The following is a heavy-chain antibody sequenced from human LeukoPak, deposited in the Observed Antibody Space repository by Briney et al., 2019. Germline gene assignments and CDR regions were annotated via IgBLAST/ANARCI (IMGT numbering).Heavy chain of an antibody. Sequence: SEALSLTCTVSGYSISSGYYWGWIRQPPGKGLEWIGSIYHSGSTYYNPSLKSRVTISVDTSKNQFSLKLSSVTAADTAVYYCARDTVLHYYYYMDVWGKGTTVTVSS. CDR3: ARDTVLHYYYYMDV. V-gene: IGHV4-38-2*02. D-gene: IGHD3-10*01. J-gene: IGHJ6*03. CDR2: IYHSGST. CDR1: GYSISSGYY.